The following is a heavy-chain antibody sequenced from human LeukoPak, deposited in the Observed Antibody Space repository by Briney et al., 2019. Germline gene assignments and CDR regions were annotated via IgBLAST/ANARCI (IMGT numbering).Heavy chain of an antibody. Sequence: SETLSLTCAVYGGSFSGYYWSWIRQLPGKGLEWIGEINHSGSTNYNPSLKSRVTISVDTSKNQFSLKLSSVTAADTAVYYCARVVPRPTVINPRLVGGTYYFDYWGQGTLVTVSS. J-gene: IGHJ4*02. CDR1: GGSFSGYY. CDR2: INHSGST. D-gene: IGHD4-17*01. V-gene: IGHV4-34*01. CDR3: ARVVPRPTVINPRLVGGTYYFDY.